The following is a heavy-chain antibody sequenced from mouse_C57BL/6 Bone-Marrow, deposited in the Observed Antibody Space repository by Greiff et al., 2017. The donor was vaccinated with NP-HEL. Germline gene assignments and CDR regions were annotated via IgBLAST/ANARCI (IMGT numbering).Heavy chain of an antibody. V-gene: IGHV5-12*01. CDR1: GFTFSDYY. CDR3: ARLYYGQAWFAY. CDR2: ISNGGGST. D-gene: IGHD1-1*02. J-gene: IGHJ3*01. Sequence: EVKLMESGGGLVQPGGSLKLSCAASGFTFSDYYMYWVRQTPEKRLEWVAYISNGGGSTYYPDTVKGRFTISRDNAKNTLYLQMSRLKSEDTAMYYCARLYYGQAWFAYWGQGTLVTVSA.